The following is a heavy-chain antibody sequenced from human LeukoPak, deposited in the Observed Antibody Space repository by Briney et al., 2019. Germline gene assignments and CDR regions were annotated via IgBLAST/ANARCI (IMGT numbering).Heavy chain of an antibody. D-gene: IGHD2-21*02. Sequence: GESLRQACAAPGYNLSSHRVGRVRRTPAKGQEREDNIKQEGSEKYYVDSVKGRFTISRDNAKNSLYVQMNSLRAEDTAVYYCARARVVTKWIDYWGQGTLVTVSS. J-gene: IGHJ4*02. CDR2: IKQEGSEK. CDR3: ARARVVTKWIDY. V-gene: IGHV3-7*05. CDR1: GYNLSSHR.